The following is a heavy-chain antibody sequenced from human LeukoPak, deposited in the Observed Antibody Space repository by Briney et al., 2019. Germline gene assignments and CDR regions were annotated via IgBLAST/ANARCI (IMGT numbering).Heavy chain of an antibody. V-gene: IGHV4-59*01. CDR3: ARDYTMPHAFDI. D-gene: IGHD2-2*01. CDR1: GGSMSDYY. Sequence: SETLSLTCTVSGGSMSDYYWSWIRQPPGKGLEWIGYIYSTGSTNYNPSLKSRVTISVDTSKIQFFLKLSSVTAADTALYYCARDYTMPHAFDIWGQGTLVTVSS. CDR2: IYSTGST. J-gene: IGHJ3*02.